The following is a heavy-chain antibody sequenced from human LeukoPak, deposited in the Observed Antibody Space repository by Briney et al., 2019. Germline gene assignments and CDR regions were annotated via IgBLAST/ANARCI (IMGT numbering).Heavy chain of an antibody. CDR1: GFTFSSYA. CDR3: ARYNTLVGDY. D-gene: IGHD3-3*01. J-gene: IGHJ4*02. CDR2: ISSSGSTI. Sequence: SGGSLRLSCAASGFTFSSYAMSWVRQAPGKGLEWVSYISSSGSTIYYADSVKGRFTISRDNAKNSLYLQMNSLRAEDTAVYHCARYNTLVGDYWGQGTLVTVSS. V-gene: IGHV3-48*04.